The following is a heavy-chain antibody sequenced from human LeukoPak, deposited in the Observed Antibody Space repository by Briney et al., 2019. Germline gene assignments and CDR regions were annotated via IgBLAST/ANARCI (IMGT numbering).Heavy chain of an antibody. V-gene: IGHV5-51*01. Sequence: GASLQISCKGSGYSFTSYWIGWVRPLPGKGLEWMGIIYPGDSDTRYSPSFQGHVTISADKSISTAYLQWSSLKASDTAMYYCARHGDGSGTTPFDYWGQGTLVTVSS. CDR3: ARHGDGSGTTPFDY. J-gene: IGHJ4*02. D-gene: IGHD3-10*01. CDR1: GYSFTSYW. CDR2: IYPGDSDT.